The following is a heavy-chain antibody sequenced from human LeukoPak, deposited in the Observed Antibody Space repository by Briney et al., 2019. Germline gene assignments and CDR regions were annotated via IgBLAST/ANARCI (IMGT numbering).Heavy chain of an antibody. D-gene: IGHD6-19*01. J-gene: IGHJ4*02. CDR1: GFTFSTYA. V-gene: IGHV3-23*01. CDR3: AKGGRGSGWYAFDY. Sequence: GGSLRLSCVASGFTFSTYAMSWVRQAPGKGLEWVSTISGSGGNTYYADSVKGRFTISRDISKNTLYLQMNSLRAEDTAVYYCAKGGRGSGWYAFDYWGQGILVTVSS. CDR2: ISGSGGNT.